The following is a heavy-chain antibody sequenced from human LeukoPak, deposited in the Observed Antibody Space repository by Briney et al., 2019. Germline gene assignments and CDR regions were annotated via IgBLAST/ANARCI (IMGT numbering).Heavy chain of an antibody. CDR3: ATQSRYCSGGSCYQIDP. J-gene: IGHJ5*02. CDR1: GYTFTSYD. CDR2: MNPNSGNT. Sequence: ASVKVSCKASGYTFTSYDINWVRQATGQGLEWMGWMNPNSGNTGYAQKFQGKVTMTRNTSISTAYMELSSLRSEDTAVYYCATQSRYCSGGSCYQIDPWGQGTLVTVSS. D-gene: IGHD2-15*01. V-gene: IGHV1-8*01.